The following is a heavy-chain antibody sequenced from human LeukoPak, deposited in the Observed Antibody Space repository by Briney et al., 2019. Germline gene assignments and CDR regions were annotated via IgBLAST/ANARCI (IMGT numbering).Heavy chain of an antibody. Sequence: ASVKVSCKASGYTFTGYYMHWVRQAPGQGLEWMGWINPNSGGTNYAQKFQGRVTMTRDTSISTAYMELSRLRSDDTAVYYCARDTYYYDSSGCYYYYYGMDVWGQGTTVTVSS. D-gene: IGHD3-22*01. V-gene: IGHV1-2*02. CDR3: ARDTYYYDSSGCYYYYYGMDV. CDR2: INPNSGGT. J-gene: IGHJ6*02. CDR1: GYTFTGYY.